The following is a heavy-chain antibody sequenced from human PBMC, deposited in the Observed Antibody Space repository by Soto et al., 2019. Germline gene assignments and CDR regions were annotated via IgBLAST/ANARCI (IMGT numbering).Heavy chain of an antibody. D-gene: IGHD1-1*01. CDR3: ARTLRNGVLTFDS. V-gene: IGHV3-23*01. CDR2: IRGSGRVT. CDR1: GFTFSGYG. J-gene: IGHJ4*02. Sequence: PGGSLRLSCAASGFTFSGYGLGWVRQAPGKGLEWVAAIRGSGRVTSYADSVKGRFTISRDNSENTMYLQMNSLRAEDTAVYYWARTLRNGVLTFDSWGQGTLVTVSS.